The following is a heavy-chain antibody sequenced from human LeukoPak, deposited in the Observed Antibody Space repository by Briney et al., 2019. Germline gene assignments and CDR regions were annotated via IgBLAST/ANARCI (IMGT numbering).Heavy chain of an antibody. V-gene: IGHV3-7*01. CDR3: ARLIAAAGTFVFSGWFDP. Sequence: GGSLRLSCAASGFTFSNYWMSWVRQAPGKGLEWVANIKQDGSEKYYVDSVKGRFTISRDNAKNSLYLQMNSLRAEDTAVYYCARLIAAAGTFVFSGWFDPWGQGTLVTVSS. D-gene: IGHD6-13*01. CDR1: GFTFSNYW. J-gene: IGHJ5*02. CDR2: IKQDGSEK.